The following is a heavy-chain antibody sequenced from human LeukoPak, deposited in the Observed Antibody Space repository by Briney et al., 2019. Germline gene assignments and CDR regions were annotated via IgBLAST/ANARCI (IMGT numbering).Heavy chain of an antibody. CDR1: RLDVSSNY. J-gene: IGHJ6*02. D-gene: IGHD1-7*01. CDR2: IHSSGTT. CDR3: AREHWNYSYYYYYGMDV. V-gene: IGHV3-66*01. Sequence: GGSLRLFCAASRLDVSSNYMSWVRQAPGKGLERGATIHSSGTTYYADSVKGRFTISRDRSKNTLSLQMNTLRSEDTAMYYCAREHWNYSYYYYYGMDVWGQGNTVTVSS.